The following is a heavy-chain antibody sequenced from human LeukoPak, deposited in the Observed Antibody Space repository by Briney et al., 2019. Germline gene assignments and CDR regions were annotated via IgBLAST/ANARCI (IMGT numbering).Heavy chain of an antibody. Sequence: PGGSLRLSCAASGFTFDDYAMHWVRQAPGKGLEWVSGISWNSGSIGYADSVKGRFTISRDNAKNSLYLQMNSLRAEDTALYYCAKAIAAAGIAYYFDYWGQGTLVTVSS. CDR2: ISWNSGSI. D-gene: IGHD6-13*01. V-gene: IGHV3-9*01. CDR3: AKAIAAAGIAYYFDY. J-gene: IGHJ4*02. CDR1: GFTFDDYA.